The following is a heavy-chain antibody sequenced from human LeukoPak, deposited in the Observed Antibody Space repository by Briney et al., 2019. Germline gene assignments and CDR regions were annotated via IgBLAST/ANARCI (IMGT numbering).Heavy chain of an antibody. CDR3: ARKRSVLLWFGEAGRGYFDY. CDR2: IYYSGST. J-gene: IGHJ4*02. D-gene: IGHD3-10*01. V-gene: IGHV4-39*07. CDR1: GGFISSSGYY. Sequence: SETLSLTCTVSGGFISSSGYYWGWIRQPPGKGLEWIGSIYYSGSTYYNPSLKSRVTISVDTSKNQFSLKLSSVTAADTAVYYCARKRSVLLWFGEAGRGYFDYWGQGTLVTVSS.